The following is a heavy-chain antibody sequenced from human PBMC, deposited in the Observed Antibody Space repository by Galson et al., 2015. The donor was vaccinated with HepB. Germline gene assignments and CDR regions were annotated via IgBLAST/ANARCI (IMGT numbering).Heavy chain of an antibody. D-gene: IGHD5/OR15-5a*01. CDR3: ARASTWGGMDV. Sequence: SLRLSCAASGFTFSSYEMNWVRQAPGKGLEWVSYISSSGSTIYYADSVKGRFTISRDNAKNSLYLQMNSLRAEDTAVYYCARASTWGGMDVWGQGTTVTVSS. CDR1: GFTFSSYE. V-gene: IGHV3-48*03. CDR2: ISSSGSTI. J-gene: IGHJ6*02.